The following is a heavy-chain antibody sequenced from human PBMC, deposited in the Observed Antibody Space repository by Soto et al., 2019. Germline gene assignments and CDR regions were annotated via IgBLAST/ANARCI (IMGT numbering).Heavy chain of an antibody. CDR2: IYSGGST. CDR3: AREGEPWGGDYYYYGMDV. Sequence: EVQLVESGGGLLQPGGSQRLSCAASGFTVSSNYMSWVRQAPGKGLEWVSVIYSGGSTYYADSVKGRFTISRDNSKNTLYLQMNSLRAEDTAVYYCAREGEPWGGDYYYYGMDVWGQGTTVTVSS. CDR1: GFTVSSNY. J-gene: IGHJ6*02. V-gene: IGHV3-53*01. D-gene: IGHD1-1*01.